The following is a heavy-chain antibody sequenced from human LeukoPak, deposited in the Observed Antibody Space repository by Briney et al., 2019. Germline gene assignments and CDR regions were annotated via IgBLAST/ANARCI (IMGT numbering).Heavy chain of an antibody. Sequence: SVKVSCKASGGTFSSYAISWVRQAPGQGLEWMGGIIPIFGTANYAQKFQGRVTITADESTSTAYMELSSLRSEDTAVYYCARGVGATYYYYYMDVWGKGTTVTVSS. CDR1: GGTFSSYA. D-gene: IGHD1-26*01. CDR2: IIPIFGTA. J-gene: IGHJ6*03. CDR3: ARGVGATYYYYYMDV. V-gene: IGHV1-69*13.